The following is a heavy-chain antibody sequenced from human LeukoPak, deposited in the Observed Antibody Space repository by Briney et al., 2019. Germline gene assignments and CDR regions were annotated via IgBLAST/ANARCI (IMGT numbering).Heavy chain of an antibody. CDR3: ARGEITMVRGAKRDYYYYYMDV. D-gene: IGHD3-10*01. CDR1: GFTFSGHW. CDR2: TNSDGSST. Sequence: PGGSLRLSCAVSGFTFSGHWMFWVRQAPGKGLVWVSSTNSDGSSTGYTDSVKGRFTISRDNAKNSLYLQMNSLRAEDTAVYYCARGEITMVRGAKRDYYYYYMDVWGKGTTVTVSS. J-gene: IGHJ6*03. V-gene: IGHV3-74*01.